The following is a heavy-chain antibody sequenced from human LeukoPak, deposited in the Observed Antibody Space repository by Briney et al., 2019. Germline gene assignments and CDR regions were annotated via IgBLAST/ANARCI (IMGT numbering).Heavy chain of an antibody. D-gene: IGHD3-22*01. J-gene: IGHJ4*02. V-gene: IGHV4-39*07. CDR2: IYYSGST. CDR3: ARVGYYDSSGYSDYDY. CDR1: GGSISSYY. Sequence: PSETLSLTCTVSGGSISSYYWGWIRQPPGKGLEWIGSIYYSGSTYYNPSLKSRVTISVDTSKNQFSLKLSSVTAADTAVYYCARVGYYDSSGYSDYDYWGQGTLVTVSS.